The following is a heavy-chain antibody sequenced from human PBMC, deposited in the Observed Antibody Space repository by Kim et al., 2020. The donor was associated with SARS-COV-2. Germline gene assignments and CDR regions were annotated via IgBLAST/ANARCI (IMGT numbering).Heavy chain of an antibody. D-gene: IGHD6-13*01. J-gene: IGHJ4*02. CDR3: ARGRAAAGSTRFDY. Sequence: ADSGKGRFNISRDNSKNTLYLQMNSLRAEDTAVYYCARGRAAAGSTRFDYWGQGTLVTVSS. V-gene: IGHV3-30*01.